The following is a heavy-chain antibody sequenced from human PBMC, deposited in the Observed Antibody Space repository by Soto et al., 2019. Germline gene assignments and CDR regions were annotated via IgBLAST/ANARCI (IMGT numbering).Heavy chain of an antibody. CDR2: IYSGGST. Sequence: GGSLRLSCAASGFTVSSNYMSWVRQAPGKGLEWVSVIYSGGSTYYADSVKGRFTISRDNSKNTLYLQMNSLRAEDTAVYYCAKARAQYYDFWSGYPVDYWGQGTLVTV. V-gene: IGHV3-53*01. CDR1: GFTVSSNY. J-gene: IGHJ4*02. D-gene: IGHD3-3*01. CDR3: AKARAQYYDFWSGYPVDY.